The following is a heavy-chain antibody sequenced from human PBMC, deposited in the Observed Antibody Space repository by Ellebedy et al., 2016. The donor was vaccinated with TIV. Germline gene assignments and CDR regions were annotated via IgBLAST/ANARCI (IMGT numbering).Heavy chain of an antibody. CDR2: INHSGST. CDR3: AREEATVTTPSRGMDV. J-gene: IGHJ6*02. Sequence: GSLRLSXAVYGGSFSGYYWSWIRQPPGKGLEWIGEINHSGSTNYNPSLKSRVTISVDTSKNQFSLKLSSVTAADTAVYYCAREEATVTTPSRGMDVWGQGTTVTVSS. CDR1: GGSFSGYY. D-gene: IGHD4-17*01. V-gene: IGHV4-34*01.